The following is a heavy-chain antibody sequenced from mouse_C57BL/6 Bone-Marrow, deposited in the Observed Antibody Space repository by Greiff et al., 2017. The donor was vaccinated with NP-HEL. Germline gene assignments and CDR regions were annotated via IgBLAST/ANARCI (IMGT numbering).Heavy chain of an antibody. CDR3: ARSREFITTVGYDFDY. V-gene: IGHV1-75*01. D-gene: IGHD1-1*01. CDR2: IFPGSGST. Sequence: QVQLQQSGPELVKPGASVKISCKASGYTFTDYCINWVKQRPGQGLEWIGWIFPGSGSTYYNEKFKGKATLTVDKSSSTAYMLLSSLTSEDSAVYFCARSREFITTVGYDFDYWGQGTTLTVSS. J-gene: IGHJ2*01. CDR1: GYTFTDYC.